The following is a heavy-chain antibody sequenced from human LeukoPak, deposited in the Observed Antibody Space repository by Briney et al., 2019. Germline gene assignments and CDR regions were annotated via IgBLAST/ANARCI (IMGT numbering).Heavy chain of an antibody. CDR3: ARGRIVVVTAMTY. J-gene: IGHJ4*02. D-gene: IGHD2-21*02. V-gene: IGHV1-69*06. CDR2: IIPIFGTA. Sequence: SVKVSCKASGGTFINYAISWVRQAPGQGLEWMGGIIPIFGTANYAQKFQGRVTITADKSTSTAYMELSSLRSEDTAVYYCARGRIVVVTAMTYWGQGTLVTVSS. CDR1: GGTFINYA.